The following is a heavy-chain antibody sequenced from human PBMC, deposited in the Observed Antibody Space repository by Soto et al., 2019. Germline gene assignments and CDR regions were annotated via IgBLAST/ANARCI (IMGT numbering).Heavy chain of an antibody. CDR1: GFTFSSYS. CDR3: ARDSTVTTPLLDV. D-gene: IGHD4-17*01. Sequence: GGSLRLSFAACGFTFSSYSMNWVRQAPGKGLEWVSYISSSSSTIYYADSVKGRFTISRDNAKNSLYLQMNSLRAEDTAVYYCARDSTVTTPLLDVWGKGTTVTVSS. V-gene: IGHV3-48*01. CDR2: ISSSSSTI. J-gene: IGHJ6*04.